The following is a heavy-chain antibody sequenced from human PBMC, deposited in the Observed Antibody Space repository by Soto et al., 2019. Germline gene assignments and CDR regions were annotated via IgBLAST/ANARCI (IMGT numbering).Heavy chain of an antibody. V-gene: IGHV3-23*01. Sequence: GGSLRLSCAASGFTFSSYSMHWVRQAPGKGLEWISSISGSGFKKYYADSVKGRFTISRDNSKSTVYLELNNLSAEDTAVYHCAKNQGVELVPLATVDWFDPWGQGSVVTVSS. CDR1: GFTFSSYS. CDR2: ISGSGFKK. D-gene: IGHD1-26*01. J-gene: IGHJ5*02. CDR3: AKNQGVELVPLATVDWFDP.